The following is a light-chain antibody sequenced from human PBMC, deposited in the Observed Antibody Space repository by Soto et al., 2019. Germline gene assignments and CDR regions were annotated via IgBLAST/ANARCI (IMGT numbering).Light chain of an antibody. CDR3: QQYNVWPKM. J-gene: IGKJ1*01. V-gene: IGKV3-15*01. CDR1: QSVSSSY. Sequence: EIVLTQSPGTLSLSPGERATLSCRASQSVSSSYLAWYQQKPGQAPRLLIYSASTRATGIPARFSGNGSGTEFTLTISSLQSEDFAVYYCQQYNVWPKMFGQGTKVDI. CDR2: SAS.